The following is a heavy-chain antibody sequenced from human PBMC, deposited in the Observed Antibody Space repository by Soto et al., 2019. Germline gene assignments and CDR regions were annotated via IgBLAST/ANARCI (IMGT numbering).Heavy chain of an antibody. CDR3: ARYSNTVTENYYYYGMDV. D-gene: IGHD4-17*01. J-gene: IGHJ6*02. CDR1: GGSISSYY. CDR2: IYYSGST. V-gene: IGHV4-59*01. Sequence: SETLPVTCTVSGGSISSYYWRWIRQPPGKGLEWIGYIYYSGSTNYNPSLKSRVTISVDTSKNQFSLKLSSVTAADTAVYYCARYSNTVTENYYYYGMDVWGQGTTVTVSS.